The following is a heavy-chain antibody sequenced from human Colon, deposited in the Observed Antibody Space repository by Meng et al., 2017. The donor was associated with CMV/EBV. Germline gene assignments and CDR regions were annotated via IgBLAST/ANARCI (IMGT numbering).Heavy chain of an antibody. V-gene: IGHV3-11*01. Sequence: GESLKISCAASGFAFSDYYMGWMRQVPGQGLEWVSYITHSGANKFYADSVKGRFTISRDNANSSLFLQMNSLRAEDTAVYYCARDISLWFGELTKYGLDVWGQGTMVTVSS. D-gene: IGHD3-10*01. CDR3: ARDISLWFGELTKYGLDV. CDR2: ITHSGANK. CDR1: GFAFSDYY. J-gene: IGHJ6*02.